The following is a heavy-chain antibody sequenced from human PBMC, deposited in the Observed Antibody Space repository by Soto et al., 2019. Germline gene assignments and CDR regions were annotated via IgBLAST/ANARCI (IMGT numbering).Heavy chain of an antibody. J-gene: IGHJ3*02. CDR3: ARGRIDYGSVPVIYTRLRLDPFDI. CDR2: INHGGST. Sequence: PXASLSLACAVCGGCFSGYYWSWIRQPPGKGLEWIGEINHGGSTNYNPSLKSRVTISVDTSKNQFSLTLNSVTAADTAVYFCARGRIDYGSVPVIYTRLRLDPFDICGQRTMVTVSS. V-gene: IGHV4-34*01. CDR1: GGCFSGYY. D-gene: IGHD2-2*01.